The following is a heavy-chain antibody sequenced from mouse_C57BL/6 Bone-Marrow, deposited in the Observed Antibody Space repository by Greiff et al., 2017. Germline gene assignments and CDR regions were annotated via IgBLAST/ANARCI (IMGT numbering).Heavy chain of an antibody. V-gene: IGHV1-19*01. Sequence: VQLQQSGPVLVKPGASVKMSCKASGYTFTDYYMNWVKQSHGKSLEWIGVINPYNGGTSYNQKFKGKATLTVDKSSSTAYMELNSLTSEDSAVYYCAESNTFYDGYVSWFAYWGQGTLVTVSA. CDR1: GYTFTDYY. CDR2: INPYNGGT. D-gene: IGHD2-3*01. J-gene: IGHJ3*01. CDR3: AESNTFYDGYVSWFAY.